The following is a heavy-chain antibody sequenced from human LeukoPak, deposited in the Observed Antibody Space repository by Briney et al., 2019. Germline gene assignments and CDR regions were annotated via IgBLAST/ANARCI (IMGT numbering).Heavy chain of an antibody. V-gene: IGHV3-9*01. D-gene: IGHD3-22*01. Sequence: GGSLRLSCAASGFTFDDYAMHWVRQAPGKGLEWVSGISWNSGSIGYADSVKGRFTISRDNAKNSLYLQMNSLRAEDTALYYCAKDYYYDSSGYYTAFDYWGQGSLVTVSS. CDR3: AKDYYYDSSGYYTAFDY. J-gene: IGHJ4*02. CDR2: ISWNSGSI. CDR1: GFTFDDYA.